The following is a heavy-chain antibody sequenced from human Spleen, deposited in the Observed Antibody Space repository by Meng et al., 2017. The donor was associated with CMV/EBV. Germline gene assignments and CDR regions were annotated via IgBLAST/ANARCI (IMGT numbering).Heavy chain of an antibody. CDR2: ISWNSGSI. V-gene: IGHV3-9*03. J-gene: IGHJ4*02. CDR3: AKTPGRWETLDF. Sequence: GGSLRLSCAASGFTFDDYAMHWVRQAPGKGLEWVSGISWNSGSIGYADSVKGRFTISRDTSKNTLYLQMNSLRAEDMAVYYCAKTPGRWETLDFWGQGTLVTVSS. D-gene: IGHD1-26*01. CDR1: GFTFDDYA.